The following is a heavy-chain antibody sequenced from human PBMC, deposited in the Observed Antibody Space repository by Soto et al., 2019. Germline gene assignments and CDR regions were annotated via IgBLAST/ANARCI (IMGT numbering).Heavy chain of an antibody. Sequence: QVQLVQSGAEVKKPGASVKVSCKASGYTFTSYDINWVRQATGQGLEWMGWMNPNSGNTGYAQKFQGRVTMTRNTSXSXXYMELSSLRSEDTAVYYCARTGWDSSGWYDWYFDLWGRGTLVTVSS. CDR2: MNPNSGNT. J-gene: IGHJ2*01. CDR3: ARTGWDSSGWYDWYFDL. CDR1: GYTFTSYD. V-gene: IGHV1-8*01. D-gene: IGHD6-19*01.